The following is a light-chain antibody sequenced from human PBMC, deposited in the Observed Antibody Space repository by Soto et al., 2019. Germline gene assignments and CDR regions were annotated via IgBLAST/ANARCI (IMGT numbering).Light chain of an antibody. Sequence: DIVMTQSPLSLPVTPGEPASITCRSSQSLLHRNGYNYLDWHLQKLGQSQQLLMSWGSMRASGVPDSFRGSGSVTDFTLKISKVEAEDVGIYYCMQALQTPRTFGQGTKLEIK. CDR3: MQALQTPRT. CDR1: QSLLHRNGYNY. V-gene: IGKV2-28*01. J-gene: IGKJ2*02. CDR2: WGS.